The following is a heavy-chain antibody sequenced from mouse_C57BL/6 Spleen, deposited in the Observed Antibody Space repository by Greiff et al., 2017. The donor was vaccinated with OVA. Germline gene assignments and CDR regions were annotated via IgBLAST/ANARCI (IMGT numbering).Heavy chain of an antibody. Sequence: EVQLVESGGGLVKPGGSLKLSCAASGFTFSSYAMSWVRQTPEKRLEWVATISDGGSYTYYPDNVKGRFTISRDNAKNNLYLQMSHLKSEDTAMYYCASHGGSMAYWGQGTLVTVSA. CDR2: ISDGGSYT. V-gene: IGHV5-4*01. CDR3: ASHGGSMAY. CDR1: GFTFSSYA. J-gene: IGHJ3*01.